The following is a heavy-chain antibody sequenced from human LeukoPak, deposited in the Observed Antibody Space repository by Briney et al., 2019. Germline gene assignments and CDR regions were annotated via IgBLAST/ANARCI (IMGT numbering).Heavy chain of an antibody. D-gene: IGHD6-13*01. J-gene: IGHJ4*02. V-gene: IGHV1-69*04. CDR1: GGTFSSYA. CDR2: IIPILGIA. CDR3: ARPSIAAAGSGPPDY. Sequence: SVKVSCKASGGTFSSYAISWARQAPGQGLEWMGRIIPILGIANYAQKFQGRVTITADKSTSTAYMELRSLRSDDTAVYYCARPSIAAAGSGPPDYWGQGTLVTVSS.